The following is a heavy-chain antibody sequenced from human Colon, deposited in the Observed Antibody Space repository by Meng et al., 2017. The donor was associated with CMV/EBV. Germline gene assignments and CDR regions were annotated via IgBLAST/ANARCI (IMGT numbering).Heavy chain of an antibody. CDR1: GSTTSDPPY. V-gene: IGHV4-39*02. D-gene: IGHD4-11*01. CDR3: ARVTLEGLWQMTTLDY. Sequence: GSTTSDPPYLGWLRQPPGKGLWWIGGVFYSGSPTYNPSLESRVTVSVDTSQNLFSLSLSSVTAADTAVYFCARVTLEGLWQMTTLDYWGQGALVTVSS. J-gene: IGHJ4*02. CDR2: VFYSGSP.